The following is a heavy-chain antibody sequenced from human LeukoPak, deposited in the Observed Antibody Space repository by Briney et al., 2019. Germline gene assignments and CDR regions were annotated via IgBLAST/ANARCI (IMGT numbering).Heavy chain of an antibody. V-gene: IGHV6-1*01. D-gene: IGHD1-1*01. CDR2: TYYRSHWVY. CDR1: GDSVSSNSAV. Sequence: SQTLSLTCAISGDSVSSNSAVWNWIRQSPSRGLEWLGRTYYRSHWVYDYAGSVKGRITVNPDTSKNQFSLQLKSVIPEDTAVYYCARESVAERFDCWSQGSLVTVSS. CDR3: ARESVAERFDC. J-gene: IGHJ4*02.